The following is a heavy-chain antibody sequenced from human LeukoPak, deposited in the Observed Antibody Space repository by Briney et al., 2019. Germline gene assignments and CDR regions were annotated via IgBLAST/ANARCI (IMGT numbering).Heavy chain of an antibody. V-gene: IGHV5-51*01. CDR2: IYPDDSDT. D-gene: IGHD2-8*01. CDR3: ARLAYCSNDVCYSNCYYSMDV. CDR1: GYTFSSYW. Sequence: GESLKISCKGSGYTFSSYWIGLVRQMPGKGLEWMGIIYPDDSDTRYSPSFQGQVTISADKSISTAYLQWRSLKASDTAMYYCARLAYCSNDVCYSNCYYSMDVWGKGPTVTVSS. J-gene: IGHJ6*03.